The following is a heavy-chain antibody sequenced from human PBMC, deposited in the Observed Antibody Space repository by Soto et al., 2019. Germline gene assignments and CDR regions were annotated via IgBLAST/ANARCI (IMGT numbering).Heavy chain of an antibody. CDR2: IIPIFGTA. CDR1: GGTFSSYA. CDR3: ARDYYGSGSRADAFDI. Sequence: SVKVSCKAFGGTFSSYAISWVRQAPAQGLEWMGGIIPIFGTANYAQKFQGRVTITADESTSTAYMELSSLRSEDTAVYYCARDYYGSGSRADAFDIWGQGTMVTVSS. J-gene: IGHJ3*02. V-gene: IGHV1-69*13. D-gene: IGHD3-10*01.